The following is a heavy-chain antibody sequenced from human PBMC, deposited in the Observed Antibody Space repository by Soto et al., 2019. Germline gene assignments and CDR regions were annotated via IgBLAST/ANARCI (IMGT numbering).Heavy chain of an antibody. D-gene: IGHD2-2*02. CDR1: GYTLSNNG. V-gene: IGHV1-18*04. CDR3: ASVELSTSCYKS. J-gene: IGHJ4*02. Sequence: QVQLVQSGPEMKKPGASVRVSCKVSGYTLSNNGLSWVRQAPGQRFEWLGWISTDNGRTNYAQKFRGRVSMTTDTSTGTAYMELTNLRSDDTAVYYCASVELSTSCYKSWGQGTLVTVSS. CDR2: ISTDNGRT.